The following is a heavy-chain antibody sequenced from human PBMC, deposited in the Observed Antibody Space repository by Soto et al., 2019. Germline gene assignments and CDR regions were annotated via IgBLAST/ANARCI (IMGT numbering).Heavy chain of an antibody. CDR1: RFAVSDNY. J-gene: IGHJ4*02. V-gene: IGHV3-66*01. Sequence: EVHLVESGGGLVQPGGSLRLSCAASRFAVSDNYMSWVRRAPGKGLEFVSLIYSGGTTSYAGSVKGRFTISRDNSKNTLYLQMNNLRAEDTAVYYCPTRTITLPHWGQGTLVTVSS. CDR3: PTRTITLPH. D-gene: IGHD5-12*01. CDR2: IYSGGTT.